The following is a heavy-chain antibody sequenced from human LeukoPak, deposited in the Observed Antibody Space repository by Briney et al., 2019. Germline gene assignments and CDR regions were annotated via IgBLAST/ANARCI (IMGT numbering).Heavy chain of an antibody. CDR3: PRGGKTYYDILTGYFRSPPHYMDV. CDR2: IYTSGST. Sequence: SETLSLTCTVSGGSISSGSYYWSWIRQPAGKGLEWIGRIYTSGSTNYNPSLKSRVTMSVDTSKNQFSLKLSSVTAADTAVYYCPRGGKTYYDILTGYFRSPPHYMDVWGKGTTVTISS. V-gene: IGHV4-61*02. CDR1: GGSISSGSYY. J-gene: IGHJ6*03. D-gene: IGHD3-9*01.